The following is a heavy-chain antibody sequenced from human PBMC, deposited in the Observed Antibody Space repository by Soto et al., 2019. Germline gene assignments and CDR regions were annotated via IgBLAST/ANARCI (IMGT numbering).Heavy chain of an antibody. CDR3: ARTLRTHSKSPGRPQYNWFDP. V-gene: IGHV1-69*01. CDR1: GGTFSSYA. D-gene: IGHD2-15*01. Sequence: QVQLVQSGAEVKKPGSSVKVSCKASGGTFSSYAISWVRQAPGQGLEWMGGIIPIFGTANYAQKFQGRVTITADESTSTAYMELSSLRAEDTAVYYCARTLRTHSKSPGRPQYNWFDPWGQGTLVTVSS. J-gene: IGHJ5*02. CDR2: IIPIFGTA.